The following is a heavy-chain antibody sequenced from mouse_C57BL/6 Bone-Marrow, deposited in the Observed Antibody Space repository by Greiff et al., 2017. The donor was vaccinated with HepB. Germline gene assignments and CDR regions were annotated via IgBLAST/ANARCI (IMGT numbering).Heavy chain of an antibody. J-gene: IGHJ4*01. V-gene: IGHV5-2*01. CDR2: INSDGGST. CDR1: EYEFPSHD. CDR3: ATRLSMVLYAMDY. Sequence: EVKVVESGGGLVQPGESLKLSCESNEYEFPSHDMSWVRKTPEKRLELVAAINSDGGSTYYPDTMERRFIISRDNTKKTLYLQMSSLRSEDTALYYCATRLSMVLYAMDYWGQGTSVTVSS. D-gene: IGHD1-1*02.